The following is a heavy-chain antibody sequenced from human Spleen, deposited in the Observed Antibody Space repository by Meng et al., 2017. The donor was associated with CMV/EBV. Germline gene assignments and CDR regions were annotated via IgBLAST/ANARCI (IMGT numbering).Heavy chain of an antibody. CDR3: ARSTAIFGVVIIPGQVGT. CDR2: IYYSGST. D-gene: IGHD3-3*01. J-gene: IGHJ5*02. CDR1: GGSISSSSYY. Sequence: GSLRLSCTVSGGSISSSSYYWGWIRQPPGKGLEWIGSIYYSGSTYYNPSLKSRVTISVDTSKNQFSLKLSSVTAADTAVYYCARSTAIFGVVIIPGQVGTWGQGTLVTVSS. V-gene: IGHV4-39*01.